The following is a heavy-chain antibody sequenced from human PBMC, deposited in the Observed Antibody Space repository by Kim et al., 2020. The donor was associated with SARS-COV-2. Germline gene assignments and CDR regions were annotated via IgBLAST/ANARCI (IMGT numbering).Heavy chain of an antibody. CDR2: IIPIFGTA. Sequence: SVKVSCKASGGTFSSYAISWVRQAPGQGLEWMGGIIPIFGTANYAQKFQGRVTITADESTSTAYMELSSLRSEDTAVYYCARGPVREQYNWFDPWGQGTLVTVSS. CDR3: ARGPVREQYNWFDP. V-gene: IGHV1-69*13. J-gene: IGHJ5*02. D-gene: IGHD3-10*01. CDR1: GGTFSSYA.